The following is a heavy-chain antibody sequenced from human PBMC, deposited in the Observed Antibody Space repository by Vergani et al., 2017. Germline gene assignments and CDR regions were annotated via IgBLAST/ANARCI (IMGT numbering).Heavy chain of an antibody. Sequence: QVQLQQWGAGLLKPSETLSLTCAVYGGSFSGYYWSWIRQPPGKGLEWIGEINHSGSTNYNPGLKSRVTISVDTSKNQFSLKLSSVTSADTAVYYCARGRGVILRYFDWLSYGMDVWGQGTTVTVSS. CDR1: GGSFSGYY. V-gene: IGHV4-34*01. CDR3: ARGRGVILRYFDWLSYGMDV. D-gene: IGHD3-9*01. J-gene: IGHJ6*02. CDR2: INHSGST.